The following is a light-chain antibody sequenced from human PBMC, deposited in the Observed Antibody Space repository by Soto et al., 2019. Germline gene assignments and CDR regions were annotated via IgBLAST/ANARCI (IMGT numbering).Light chain of an antibody. Sequence: DSQMTQSPSSLSASVGDRVTITCRASQSISSYLNWYQQKPAEPPKLLIYAASSLQSGVPSRFSGSGSGTDFTLTISSLQPEDFATDYCQQSYSTPRITFGQGTRLEIK. J-gene: IGKJ5*01. CDR3: QQSYSTPRIT. CDR1: QSISSY. V-gene: IGKV1-39*01. CDR2: AAS.